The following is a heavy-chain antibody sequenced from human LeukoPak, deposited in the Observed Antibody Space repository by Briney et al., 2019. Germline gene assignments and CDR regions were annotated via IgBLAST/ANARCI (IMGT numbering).Heavy chain of an antibody. CDR1: GYSFTTYW. D-gene: IGHD6-6*01. CDR3: ARQKFSSSRAISSRKFDY. J-gene: IGHJ4*02. V-gene: IGHV5-51*01. CDR2: IYPGDSDT. Sequence: GESLKISCKASGYSFTTYWIVWVRQMPVKGLEWMGIIYPGDSDTRYSPSFQGQVTISADKSISTAYLQWSSLKASDTAMYYCARQKFSSSRAISSRKFDYWGQGTLVTVSS.